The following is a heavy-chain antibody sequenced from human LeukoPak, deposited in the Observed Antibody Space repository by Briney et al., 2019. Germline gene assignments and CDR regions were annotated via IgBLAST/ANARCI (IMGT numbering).Heavy chain of an antibody. Sequence: GGSLRLSCAASGGTFSSYAISWVRQAPGQGLEWMGGIIPIFGTANYAQKFQGRVTITADKSTSTAYMELSSLRSEDTAVYYCARDRGRSIAAPGGWFDPWGQGTLVTVSS. CDR1: GGTFSSYA. D-gene: IGHD6-6*01. V-gene: IGHV1-69*06. CDR2: IIPIFGTA. J-gene: IGHJ5*02. CDR3: ARDRGRSIAAPGGWFDP.